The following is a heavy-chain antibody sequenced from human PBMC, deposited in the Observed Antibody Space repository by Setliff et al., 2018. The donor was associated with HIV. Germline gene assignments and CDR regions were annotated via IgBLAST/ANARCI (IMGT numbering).Heavy chain of an antibody. V-gene: IGHV4-34*01. CDR1: GGSFSGYY. CDR3: AREGSPNAFDI. J-gene: IGHJ3*02. CDR2: INHSGST. D-gene: IGHD3-10*01. Sequence: ETLSLTCAVYGGSFSGYYWSWIRQPPGKGLEWIGEINHSGSTNYNPSLKSRVTISVDTSKNQFSLKLSSVTAADTAVYYCAREGSPNAFDIWGQGTMVTVS.